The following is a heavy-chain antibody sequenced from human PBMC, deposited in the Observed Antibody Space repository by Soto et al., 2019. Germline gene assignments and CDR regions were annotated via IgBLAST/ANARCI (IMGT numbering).Heavy chain of an antibody. Sequence: GGSLRLSCAASGFTFSSYAMSWVRQAPGKGLEWVSAISGSGGSTYYADSVKGRFTISRDNSKNTLYLQMNSLRAEDTAVYYCAKDEVLRYFDWLPSYYYGMDVWGQGTTVTVSS. V-gene: IGHV3-23*01. CDR1: GFTFSSYA. J-gene: IGHJ6*02. CDR2: ISGSGGST. D-gene: IGHD3-9*01. CDR3: AKDEVLRYFDWLPSYYYGMDV.